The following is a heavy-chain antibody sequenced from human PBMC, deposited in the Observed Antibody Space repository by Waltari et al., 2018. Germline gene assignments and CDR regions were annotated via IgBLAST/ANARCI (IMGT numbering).Heavy chain of an antibody. CDR3: ARGVAAAGGSDY. D-gene: IGHD6-13*01. CDR2: INPNSGGT. J-gene: IGHJ4*02. CDR1: GYTFTGYY. Sequence: QVQLVQSGAEVKKPGASVTVSCTASGYTFTGYYMHWVRTAPGQGLEWMGWINPNSGGTNYAQKFQGWVTMTRDTSISTAYMELSRLRSDDTAVYYCARGVAAAGGSDYWGQGTLVTVSS. V-gene: IGHV1-2*04.